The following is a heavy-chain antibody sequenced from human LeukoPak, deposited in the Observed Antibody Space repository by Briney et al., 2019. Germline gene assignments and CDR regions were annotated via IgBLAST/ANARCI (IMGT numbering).Heavy chain of an antibody. Sequence: GGSLRLSCAASGFSFRTHWMSWVRQAPGKGLEWVAYINQDGRKKFYVDSVEGRFTISRDDAKTSLFLQMNSLRVEDTAVYYCAKWMGRDSWGQGTLVTVSS. J-gene: IGHJ4*02. CDR2: INQDGRKK. CDR1: GFSFRTHW. CDR3: AKWMGRDS. V-gene: IGHV3-7*02. D-gene: IGHD6-19*01.